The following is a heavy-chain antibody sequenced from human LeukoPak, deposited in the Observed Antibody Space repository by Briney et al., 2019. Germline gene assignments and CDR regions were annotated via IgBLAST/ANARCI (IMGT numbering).Heavy chain of an antibody. J-gene: IGHJ4*02. CDR3: ARIAVAVRLLDY. CDR2: IYSGGST. V-gene: IGHV3-53*01. D-gene: IGHD6-19*01. CDR1: GFTVSSNY. Sequence: GGSLRLSCAASGFTVSSNYMSWVRQAPGKGLEWVSVIYSGGSTYYADSVKGRFTISRDNSKNTLYLQMNSLRAEDTAVYYCARIAVAVRLLDYWGQGTLVTVSS.